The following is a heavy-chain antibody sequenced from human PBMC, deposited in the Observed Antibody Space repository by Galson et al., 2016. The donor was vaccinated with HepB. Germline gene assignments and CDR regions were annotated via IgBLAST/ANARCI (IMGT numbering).Heavy chain of an antibody. Sequence: SLRLSCAASGFTFSRCDIHWVRQVTGKGLQWVSAIGGAGDTYYSGSAKGRFTISRENAKNSLYLQMNSLTAGDTAVYYCATSVYGDYRFDDWYFDLWGRGTLVTVSS. V-gene: IGHV3-13*04. D-gene: IGHD4-17*01. J-gene: IGHJ2*01. CDR1: GFTFSRCD. CDR2: IGGAGDT. CDR3: ATSVYGDYRFDDWYFDL.